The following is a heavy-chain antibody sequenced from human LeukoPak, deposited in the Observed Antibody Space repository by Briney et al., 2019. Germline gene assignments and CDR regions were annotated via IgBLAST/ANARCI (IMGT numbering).Heavy chain of an antibody. D-gene: IGHD3-3*01. CDR1: GGSFSGYY. V-gene: IGHV4-34*01. CDR2: INHSGST. J-gene: IGHJ6*03. CDR3: ARQRGASGPTYYYYYYMDV. Sequence: SETLSLTCAVYGGSFSGYYWSWIRQPPGKGLEWIGEINHSGSTNYNPSLKSRVTISVDTSKNQFSLKLSSVTAADTAVYYCARQRGASGPTYYYYYYMDVWGKGTTVTISS.